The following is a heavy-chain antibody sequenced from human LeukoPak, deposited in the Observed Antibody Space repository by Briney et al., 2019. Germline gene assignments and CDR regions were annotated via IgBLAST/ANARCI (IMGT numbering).Heavy chain of an antibody. V-gene: IGHV3-23*01. CDR2: IFGSGGSP. CDR1: GFTFGSHA. D-gene: IGHD4/OR15-4a*01. CDR3: AKGAWLDS. J-gene: IGHJ4*02. Sequence: GGSLRLSCEASGFTFGSHAMYWVRQAPGKGLEWVAGIFGSGGSPHYADPVKGRFTISRDNSRNTVYLQINSLRAEDTAVYYCAKGAWLDSWGQGTLVTVSS.